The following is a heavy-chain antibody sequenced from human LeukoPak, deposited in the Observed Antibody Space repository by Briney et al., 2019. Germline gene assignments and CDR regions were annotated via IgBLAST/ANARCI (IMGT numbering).Heavy chain of an antibody. Sequence: ASVKVSCKVSGYTLTELSMHWVRQAPGKGLERMGGFDPEDGETIYAQKFQGRVTMTEDTSTDTAYMELSSLRSEDTAVYYCATDLRGYYDSSGYDAFDIWGQGTMVTVSS. J-gene: IGHJ3*02. V-gene: IGHV1-24*01. CDR3: ATDLRGYYDSSGYDAFDI. D-gene: IGHD3-22*01. CDR1: GYTLTELS. CDR2: FDPEDGET.